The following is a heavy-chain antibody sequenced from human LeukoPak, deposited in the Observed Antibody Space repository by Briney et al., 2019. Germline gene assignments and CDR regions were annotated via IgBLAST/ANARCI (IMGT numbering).Heavy chain of an antibody. CDR3: ARERTRTIDY. CDR2: IFFTGST. CDR1: GGSISSSSYY. J-gene: IGHJ4*02. V-gene: IGHV4-61*01. Sequence: PSETLSLTCTVSGGSISSSSYYWGWIRQPPGKGLEWIGYIFFTGSTNYNPSLKSRVTISVDTSKNQFSLKLSSVTAADTAVYYCARERTRTIDYWGQGTLVTVSS. D-gene: IGHD1-7*01.